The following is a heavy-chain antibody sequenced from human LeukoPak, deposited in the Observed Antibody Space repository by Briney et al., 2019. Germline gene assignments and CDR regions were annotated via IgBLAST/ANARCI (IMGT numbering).Heavy chain of an antibody. CDR3: ARSPVGTTPFDY. CDR1: GFTFSDHH. CDR2: TRNKANRYST. J-gene: IGHJ4*02. V-gene: IGHV3-72*01. Sequence: PGGSLRLSCAASGFTFSDHHMDWVRQAPGKGLEWVGRTRNKANRYSTEYAASAKGRFTISRDDSKNSLYLQMNSLKTEDTAVYYCARSPVGTTPFDYWGQGTLVTVSS. D-gene: IGHD1-26*01.